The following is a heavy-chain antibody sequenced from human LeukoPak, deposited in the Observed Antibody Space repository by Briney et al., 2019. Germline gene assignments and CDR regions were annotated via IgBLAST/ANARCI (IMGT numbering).Heavy chain of an antibody. CDR3: AKGPNFGSWGAVDY. CDR2: ISGDGAS. Sequence: GGSLRLSCAASDSSFRSHDMSWVRQTLEKGLEWVSSISGDGASLYADSVRGRFPISTGKSQNILFLQMNSSRADDTAIYYCAKGPNFGSWGAVDYWGQGSLVTVSS. D-gene: IGHD3-10*01. CDR1: DSSFRSHD. V-gene: IGHV3-23*01. J-gene: IGHJ4*02.